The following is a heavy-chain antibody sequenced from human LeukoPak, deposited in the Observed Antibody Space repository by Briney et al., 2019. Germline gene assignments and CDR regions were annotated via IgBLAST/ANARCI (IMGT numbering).Heavy chain of an antibody. Sequence: GRSLRLSCAASGFTFSSYGMHWVRQAPGKGMEWVAVIRDDGSNKYYEDSVKGRLTISRDNYKNTVYLQINRLRAEDTAVYYCASDYYDSSGLLDDSFDIWGQGTMVTVSS. CDR2: IRDDGSNK. CDR3: ASDYYDSSGLLDDSFDI. V-gene: IGHV3-33*01. J-gene: IGHJ3*02. CDR1: GFTFSSYG. D-gene: IGHD3-22*01.